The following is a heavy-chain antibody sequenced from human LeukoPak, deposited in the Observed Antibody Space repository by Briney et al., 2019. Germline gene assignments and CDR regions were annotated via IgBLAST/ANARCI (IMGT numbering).Heavy chain of an antibody. CDR3: ATGPLIVGATSVDY. V-gene: IGHV1-2*04. CDR2: INPNSGGT. CDR1: GYTSTGYY. Sequence: GASVKVSCKASGYTSTGYYMHWMRQAPGQGLEWMGWINPNSGGTNYAQKFQGWVTMTRDTSISTAYMELRSLRSDDTAVYYCATGPLIVGATSVDYWGQGTLVTVSS. J-gene: IGHJ4*02. D-gene: IGHD1-26*01.